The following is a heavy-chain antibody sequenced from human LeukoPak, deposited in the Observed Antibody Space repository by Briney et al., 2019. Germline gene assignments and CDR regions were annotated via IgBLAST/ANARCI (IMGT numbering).Heavy chain of an antibody. CDR3: AREDSTVVHLDF. CDR1: GFTFSDYY. Sequence: PGGSLRLSCAASGFTFSDYYMSWIRQAPGKGLEWVSYISSSSSYTNHADSVKGRFTISRDNAKNSLYLQMNSLRAEDTAVYYCAREDSTVVHLDFWGQGTLVTVSS. V-gene: IGHV3-11*06. CDR2: ISSSSSYT. D-gene: IGHD4-23*01. J-gene: IGHJ4*02.